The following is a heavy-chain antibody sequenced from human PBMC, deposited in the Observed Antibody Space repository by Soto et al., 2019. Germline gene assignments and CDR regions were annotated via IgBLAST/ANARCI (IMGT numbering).Heavy chain of an antibody. J-gene: IGHJ4*02. CDR2: LHYNGFA. Sequence: SETLSLTCTVSGAPMNDYYGSWIRQSPGKGLEHIGYLHYNGFAEYSPSLRSRVSISMDTSKNQFSLKLSSVTAADTAIYYCARSGHIFAGVFWGQGILVTVSS. V-gene: IGHV4-59*01. CDR3: ARSGHIFAGVF. D-gene: IGHD3-16*01. CDR1: GAPMNDYY.